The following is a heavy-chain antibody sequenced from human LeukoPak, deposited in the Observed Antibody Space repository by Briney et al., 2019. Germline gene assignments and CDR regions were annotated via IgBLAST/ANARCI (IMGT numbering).Heavy chain of an antibody. Sequence: SVKVSCKASGYTFTSYGISWVRQAPGQGLEWMGGIIPIFGTANYAQKFQGRVTITTDESTSTAYMELSSLRSEDTAVYYCARSDYYDSSGYQQGAFDIWGRGTMVTVSS. D-gene: IGHD3-22*01. V-gene: IGHV1-69*05. J-gene: IGHJ3*02. CDR2: IIPIFGTA. CDR3: ARSDYYDSSGYQQGAFDI. CDR1: GYTFTSYG.